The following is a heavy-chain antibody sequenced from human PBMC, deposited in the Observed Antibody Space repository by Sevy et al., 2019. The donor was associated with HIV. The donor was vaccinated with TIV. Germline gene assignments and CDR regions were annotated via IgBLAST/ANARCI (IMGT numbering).Heavy chain of an antibody. J-gene: IGHJ6*02. V-gene: IGHV4-4*07. CDR2: FYDGGRF. Sequence: SETLSLICNVSVGSVSDYYWAWIRQPAGKGLEWIGRFYDGGRFSSAGTRKYNPSLKSRVSISVETSKNQVSLKVTSVTAADTAVYYCARDGQYGLDVWGQGTTVTVSS. CDR3: ARDGQYGLDV. CDR1: VGSVSDYY.